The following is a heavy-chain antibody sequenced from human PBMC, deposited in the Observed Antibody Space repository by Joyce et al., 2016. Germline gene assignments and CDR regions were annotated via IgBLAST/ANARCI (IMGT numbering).Heavy chain of an antibody. D-gene: IGHD3-10*01. CDR2: FDPEDGET. CDR3: ATDVTMVRGVIITDAFDI. Sequence: QVQLVQSGAEVRKPGASVKVSCKASGHPLSELSRNWVRQAPGRGLGWMAGFDPEDGETVYAQQFQGRVTMAEDTSSDTAYMELSSLRSEDSAVYYCATDVTMVRGVIITDAFDIWGQGTMVIVSS. CDR1: GHPLSELS. V-gene: IGHV1-24*01. J-gene: IGHJ3*02.